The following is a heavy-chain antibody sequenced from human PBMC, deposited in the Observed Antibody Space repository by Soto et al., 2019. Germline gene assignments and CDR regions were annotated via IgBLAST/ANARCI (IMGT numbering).Heavy chain of an antibody. D-gene: IGHD6-19*01. CDR2: ISAYNGNT. V-gene: IGHV1-18*01. CDR1: GYTFTSYG. CDR3: ARVPQWPPDRY. Sequence: QVQLVQSGAEVKKPGASVKVSCKASGYTFTSYGISWVRQAPGQGLEWMGWISAYNGNTNYAQKLQGRVTMPTATSPSTAYMELRGLRSDDTAVYSCARVPQWPPDRYWGQGTLVTVSS. J-gene: IGHJ4*02.